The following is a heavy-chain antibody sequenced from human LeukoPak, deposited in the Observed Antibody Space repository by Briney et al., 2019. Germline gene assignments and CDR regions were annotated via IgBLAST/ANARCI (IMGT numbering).Heavy chain of an antibody. V-gene: IGHV1-18*01. CDR1: GYTFTSYG. Sequence: ASVKVSCKASGYTFTSYGISWVRQAPGQGLEWMGWTSAYNGNTNYAQKLQGRVTMTTDTSTSTAYMELRSLRSDDTAVYYCARPAYYDSSGYVIDYWGQGTLVTVSS. CDR2: TSAYNGNT. CDR3: ARPAYYDSSGYVIDY. D-gene: IGHD3-22*01. J-gene: IGHJ4*02.